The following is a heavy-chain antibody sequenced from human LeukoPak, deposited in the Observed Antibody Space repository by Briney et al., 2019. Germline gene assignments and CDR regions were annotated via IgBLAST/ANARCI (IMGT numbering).Heavy chain of an antibody. D-gene: IGHD2-2*01. Sequence: GSLRLSCAGSGFTFRGYWIHWVRQVPGKGLVWVSRINGDGSSATYADSVKGRFTISRDDAKNTVYLQMNNLRAEDTAVYYCARDQYYQLLLWGQGSLVTVSP. CDR2: INGDGSSA. V-gene: IGHV3-74*03. J-gene: IGHJ4*02. CDR1: GFTFRGYW. CDR3: ARDQYYQLLL.